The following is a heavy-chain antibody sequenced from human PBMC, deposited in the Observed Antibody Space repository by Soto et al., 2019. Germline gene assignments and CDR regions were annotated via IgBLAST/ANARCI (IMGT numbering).Heavy chain of an antibody. CDR3: ARGRRYYYYGMDV. CDR2: ISAYNGNT. Sequence: ASVKVSCKASGYTFTSYGISWVRQAPGQGLEWMGWISAYNGNTNYAQKLQGRVTITADKSTSTAYMELSSLRSEDTAVYYCARGRRYYYYGMDVWGQGTTVTVSS. CDR1: GYTFTSYG. J-gene: IGHJ6*02. V-gene: IGHV1-18*01.